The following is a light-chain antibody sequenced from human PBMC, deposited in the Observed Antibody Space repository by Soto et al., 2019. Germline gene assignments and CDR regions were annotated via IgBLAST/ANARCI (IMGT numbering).Light chain of an antibody. CDR3: QQRSNWPPGVT. Sequence: EIVLTQSPATLSLSPGERATLSCRASQSVSSYLAWYQQKPGQAPRLLIYDASNRATGIPARFSGSGSGTDFTPTSSSLGPEFFAVYYGQQRSNWPPGVTFGPGTKVDIK. CDR2: DAS. J-gene: IGKJ3*01. V-gene: IGKV3-11*01. CDR1: QSVSSY.